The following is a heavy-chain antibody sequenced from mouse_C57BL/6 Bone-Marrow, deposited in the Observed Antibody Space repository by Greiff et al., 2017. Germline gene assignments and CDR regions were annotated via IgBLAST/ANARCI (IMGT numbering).Heavy chain of an antibody. D-gene: IGHD2-4*01. CDR3: ARYDYPGFAY. CDR1: GYAFTNYL. V-gene: IGHV1-54*01. CDR2: INPGSGGT. J-gene: IGHJ3*01. Sequence: QVQLKESGAELVRPGTSVKVSCKASGYAFTNYLIEWVKQRPGQGLEWIGVINPGSGGTIYNEKFKGKATLTADKSSSTAYMQLSSLTSEDSAVYFCARYDYPGFAYWGQGTLVTVSA.